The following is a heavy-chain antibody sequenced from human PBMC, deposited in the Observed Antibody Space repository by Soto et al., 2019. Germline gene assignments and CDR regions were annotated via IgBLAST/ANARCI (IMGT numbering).Heavy chain of an antibody. CDR2: IIPIFGTA. J-gene: IGHJ6*02. CDR3: ARDGLLGYCSGGSCYDLSAGWYYYYGMDV. CDR1: GGTFSSYA. D-gene: IGHD2-15*01. Sequence: ASVKVSCKASGGTFSSYAISWVRQAPGQGLEWMGGIIPIFGTANYAQKFQGRVTITADESTSTAYMELSSLRSEDTAVKYCARDGLLGYCSGGSCYDLSAGWYYYYGMDVWGQGTTVTVSS. V-gene: IGHV1-69*13.